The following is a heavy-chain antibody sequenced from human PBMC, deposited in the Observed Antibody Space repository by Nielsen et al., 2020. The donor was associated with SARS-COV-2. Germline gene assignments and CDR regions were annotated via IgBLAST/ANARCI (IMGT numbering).Heavy chain of an antibody. CDR1: GLTFSTYS. J-gene: IGHJ4*02. V-gene: IGHV3-21*01. CDR2: ISSSGSYI. D-gene: IGHD3-22*01. Sequence: GGSLRLSCAASGLTFSTYSMMWVRQAPGKGLEWVSHISSSGSYIYYADSVKGRFTISRDNSKNTLYLQMKSLRAEDTAVYYCAREWEDYDSSGFDYWGQGTLVTVSS. CDR3: AREWEDYDSSGFDY.